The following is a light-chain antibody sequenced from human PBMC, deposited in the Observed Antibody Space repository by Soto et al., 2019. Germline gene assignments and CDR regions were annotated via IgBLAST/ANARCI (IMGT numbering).Light chain of an antibody. CDR3: QQRSNWPYT. J-gene: IGKJ2*01. CDR2: DAS. V-gene: IGKV3-11*01. Sequence: EIVLTQYPATLSLSPGERATLSCRASQSVSSYLAWYQQKPGQAPRLLIYDASNRATGIPARFSGSGSGTDFTLTISSLEPEDFAVYYCQQRSNWPYTFSQGTKLEIK. CDR1: QSVSSY.